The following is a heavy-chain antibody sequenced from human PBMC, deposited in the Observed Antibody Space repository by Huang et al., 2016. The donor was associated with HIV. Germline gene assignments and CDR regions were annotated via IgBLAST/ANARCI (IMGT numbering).Heavy chain of an antibody. Sequence: EVQLVESGGGLVKPGGSLRLSCAASGFTFSSYALNWVRQAPGKGLEWVSSIGRSSRYIHYAESVKGRFTISRDDAKSSLFLQMNSLRAEDTAVYYCARPQGDKIRGIIRSYYYYYGMDVWGQGTTVTVSS. CDR3: ARPQGDKIRGIIRSYYYYYGMDV. CDR2: IGRSSRYI. V-gene: IGHV3-21*01. CDR1: GFTFSSYA. D-gene: IGHD3-10*01. J-gene: IGHJ6*02.